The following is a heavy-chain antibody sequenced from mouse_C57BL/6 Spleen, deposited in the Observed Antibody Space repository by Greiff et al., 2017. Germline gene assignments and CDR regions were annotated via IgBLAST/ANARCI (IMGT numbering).Heavy chain of an antibody. CDR1: GYTFTSYW. Sequence: QVQLQQPGAELVMPGASVKLSCKASGYTFTSYWMHWVKQRPGQGLEWIGEIDPSDSYTNYNQKFKGKSTLTVDKSSSTAYMPLSSLTSEDSAVYYCARGGGNYYFDYWGQGTTLTVSS. D-gene: IGHD2-1*01. CDR3: ARGGGNYYFDY. J-gene: IGHJ2*01. CDR2: IDPSDSYT. V-gene: IGHV1-69*01.